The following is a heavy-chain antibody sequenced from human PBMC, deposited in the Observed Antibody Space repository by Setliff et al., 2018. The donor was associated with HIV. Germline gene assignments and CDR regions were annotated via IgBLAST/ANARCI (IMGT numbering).Heavy chain of an antibody. CDR2: SIPLFGTI. CDR1: GDTFSNSA. D-gene: IGHD2-8*01. CDR3: ASGSGYCRNGVCYIGVHKNPDKYYFDY. J-gene: IGHJ4*02. V-gene: IGHV1-69*05. Sequence: SVKVSCKASGDTFSNSALTWVRQAPGQGLEWMGGSIPLFGTITYAQRFQGRVTITTDELMTTAYMELTSLRSEDTAVYYCASGSGYCRNGVCYIGVHKNPDKYYFDYWGQGTLVTSPQ.